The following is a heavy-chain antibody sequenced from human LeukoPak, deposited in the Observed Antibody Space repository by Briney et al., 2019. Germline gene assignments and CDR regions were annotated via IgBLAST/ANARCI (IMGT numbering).Heavy chain of an antibody. CDR1: GDSVSSNSAA. Sequence: SQTLSLTCAISGDSVSSNSAAWNWIRQSPSRGLEWLGRTYYRSKWYNDYAVSVKSRITINPDTSKNQFSLQLNSVTPEDTAVYYCARDESIIVVVPAAIGQFDYWGQGTLVTVSS. J-gene: IGHJ4*02. D-gene: IGHD2-2*02. V-gene: IGHV6-1*01. CDR3: ARDESIIVVVPAAIGQFDY. CDR2: TYYRSKWYN.